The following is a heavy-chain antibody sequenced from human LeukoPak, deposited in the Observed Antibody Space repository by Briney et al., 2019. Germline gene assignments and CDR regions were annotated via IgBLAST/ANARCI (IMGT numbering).Heavy chain of an antibody. D-gene: IGHD6-19*01. J-gene: IGHJ5*02. CDR3: AREGWQVPDWFDP. V-gene: IGHV3-23*01. Sequence: GRSLRLSCAASGFTFRISAMTWVRQAPGKGLEWVSSISASGDSTYYAGSVKGRFTISRDNSKNTLYLQMSGLRAEDSAVYHCAREGWQVPDWFDPWGQGTLVTVSS. CDR2: ISASGDST. CDR1: GFTFRISA.